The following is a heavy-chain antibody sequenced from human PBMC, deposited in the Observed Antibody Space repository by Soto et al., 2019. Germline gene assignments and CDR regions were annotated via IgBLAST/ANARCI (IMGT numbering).Heavy chain of an antibody. CDR2: IYPGDSDT. J-gene: IGHJ6*02. V-gene: IGHV5-51*01. Sequence: ESLTISCRGSGYSFTSYWIGLVRQMPGKGLEWMGIIYPGDSDTRYSPSFQGQVTISADKSISTAYLQWSSLKASDTAMYYCARSNSRYYYYYGMDVWGQGTTVTVSS. CDR3: ARSNSRYYYYYGMDV. D-gene: IGHD4-4*01. CDR1: GYSFTSYW.